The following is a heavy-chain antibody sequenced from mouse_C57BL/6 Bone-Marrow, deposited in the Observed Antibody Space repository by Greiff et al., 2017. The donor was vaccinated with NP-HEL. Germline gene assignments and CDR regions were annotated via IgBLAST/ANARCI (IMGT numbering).Heavy chain of an antibody. CDR3: ARITVTTVVAGDY. J-gene: IGHJ2*01. CDR1: GFSLSTFGMG. CDR2: IWWDDDK. D-gene: IGHD1-1*01. Sequence: QVTLKVSGPGILQPSQTLSLTCSFSGFSLSTFGMGVGWIRQPSGKGLEWLAHIWWDDDKYYNPALKSRLTISKDTSKNQVFLKLANVDTAETATDYCARITVTTVVAGDYWGQGTTLTVSS. V-gene: IGHV8-8*01.